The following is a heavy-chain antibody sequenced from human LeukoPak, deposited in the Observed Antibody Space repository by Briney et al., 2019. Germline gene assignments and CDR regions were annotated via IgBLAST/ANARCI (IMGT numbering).Heavy chain of an antibody. CDR1: GGSISSYY. D-gene: IGHD2-15*01. J-gene: IGHJ4*02. V-gene: IGHV4-59*01. CDR2: IYYSGST. CDR3: ARDQRGSSGFDY. Sequence: SETLSLTCTVSGGSISSYYWSWIRQPPGKGLEWIGYIYYSGSTNYNPSLKSRVTISVDTSKNQFSLKLSSVTAADTAVYYCARDQRGSSGFDYWGQGTLVTVSS.